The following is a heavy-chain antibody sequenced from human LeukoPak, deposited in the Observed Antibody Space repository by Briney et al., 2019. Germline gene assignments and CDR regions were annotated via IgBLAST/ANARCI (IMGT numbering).Heavy chain of an antibody. J-gene: IGHJ4*02. CDR3: ARVVPAATSTWYFDY. CDR1: GGTFSSYA. D-gene: IGHD2-2*01. Sequence: ASVKVSYKASGGTFSSYAISWVRQAPGQGLEWMGRIIPIFGTANYAQKFQGRVTITTDESTSTAYMELSSLRSEDTAVYYCARVVPAATSTWYFDYWGQGTLVTVSA. CDR2: IIPIFGTA. V-gene: IGHV1-69*05.